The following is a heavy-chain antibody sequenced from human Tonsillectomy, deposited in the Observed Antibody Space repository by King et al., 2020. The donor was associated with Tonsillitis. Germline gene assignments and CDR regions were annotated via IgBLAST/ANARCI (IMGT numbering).Heavy chain of an antibody. V-gene: IGHV3-33*05. CDR3: ASPMTYRYFFNF. CDR1: QITFSPYA. D-gene: IGHD3-16*02. CDR2: ISLDGGKA. Sequence: VQLVESAGAVVQPGKSLRLSCAASQITFSPYAMHWVRQAPGKGLEWVALISLDGGKAYYADSVRGRFTISRDLSKTTVYLQMNDLRADDTAVYYCASPMTYRYFFNFWGQGIMVTVSS. J-gene: IGHJ4*02.